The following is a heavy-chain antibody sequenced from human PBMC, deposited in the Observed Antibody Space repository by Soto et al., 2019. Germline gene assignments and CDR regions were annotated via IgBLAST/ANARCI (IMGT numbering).Heavy chain of an antibody. CDR3: ARAAHSYSYDYYFDY. CDR1: GFTFSSYA. D-gene: IGHD5-18*01. Sequence: GGSLRLCCAASGFTFSSYAMHWVRQAPGKGLEWVAVISYDGSNKYYADSVKGRFTISRDNSKNTLYLQMNSLRAEDTAVYYCARAAHSYSYDYYFDYWGQGTLVTVSS. V-gene: IGHV3-30-3*01. CDR2: ISYDGSNK. J-gene: IGHJ4*02.